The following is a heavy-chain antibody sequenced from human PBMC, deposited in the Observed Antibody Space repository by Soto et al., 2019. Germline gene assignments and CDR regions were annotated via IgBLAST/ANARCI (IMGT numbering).Heavy chain of an antibody. CDR3: ARDLMVRAVTVPGY. CDR2: INAGNGDT. V-gene: IGHV1-3*01. CDR1: GYTFTSYA. D-gene: IGHD3-10*01. Sequence: QVQLVQSGVEVKKPGASVKVSCKASGYTFTSYAMHWVRQAPGQSLECMGWINAGNGDTRYSQKFQGRVTFTRDTSASTGYMELSSLRSEDTAVYYCARDLMVRAVTVPGYWGQGTLVTVSS. J-gene: IGHJ4*02.